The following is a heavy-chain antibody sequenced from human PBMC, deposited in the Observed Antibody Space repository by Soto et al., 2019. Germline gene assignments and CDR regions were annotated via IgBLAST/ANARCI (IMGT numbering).Heavy chain of an antibody. CDR1: GFTFSNAL. V-gene: IGHV3-15*01. D-gene: IGHD3-3*01. CDR3: ITGITIFGVAGVDY. J-gene: IGHJ4*02. CDR2: IKSKTDGGTT. Sequence: PGGSLRLSCAASGFTFSNALMSWVRQAPGKGLEWVGRIKSKTDGGTTDYAAPVKGRFTISRDDSKNTLYLQMNGLKTEDTAVYYCITGITIFGVAGVDYWGQGTLVTSPQ.